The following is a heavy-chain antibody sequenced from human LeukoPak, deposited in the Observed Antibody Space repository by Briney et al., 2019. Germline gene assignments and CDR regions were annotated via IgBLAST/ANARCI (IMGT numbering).Heavy chain of an antibody. Sequence: GGSLRLSCAASGFTFSTYGRHWVRQAPGKGLEWVALIWFDGSKSYYGDSLKGRFTVSRDNSKNTLYLQVDSLRAEDTAVYYCARCTGGSCVFDYWGQGTLVTVSS. CDR1: GFTFSTYG. CDR3: ARCTGGSCVFDY. D-gene: IGHD2-8*02. V-gene: IGHV3-33*01. J-gene: IGHJ4*02. CDR2: IWFDGSKS.